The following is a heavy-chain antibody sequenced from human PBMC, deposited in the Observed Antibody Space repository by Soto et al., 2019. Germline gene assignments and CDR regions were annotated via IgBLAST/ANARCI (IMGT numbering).Heavy chain of an antibody. CDR3: ARIPAGGYEYYFDY. J-gene: IGHJ4*02. V-gene: IGHV3-66*01. Sequence: GGSLRLSCAASGFTVSSNYMSWVRQAPGKGLEWVSVIYSGGSTYYADSVKGRFTISRDNSKNTLYLQMNSLRAEDTAVYYCARIPAGGYEYYFDYWGQGTLVTVSS. CDR1: GFTVSSNY. D-gene: IGHD5-12*01. CDR2: IYSGGST.